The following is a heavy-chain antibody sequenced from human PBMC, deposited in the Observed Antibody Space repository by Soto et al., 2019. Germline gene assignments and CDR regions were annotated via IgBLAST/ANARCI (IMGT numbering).Heavy chain of an antibody. CDR3: ARDQPSAGTFDY. D-gene: IGHD6-19*01. J-gene: IGHJ4*02. CDR2: INAGNGNT. Sequence: ASGEVSCKASGYTFTSYAMHWVRQAPGQRLEWMGWINAGNGNTKYSQKFQGRVTITRDTSASTAYMELSSLRSEDTAVYYCARDQPSAGTFDYWGQGTLVTVSS. V-gene: IGHV1-3*01. CDR1: GYTFTSYA.